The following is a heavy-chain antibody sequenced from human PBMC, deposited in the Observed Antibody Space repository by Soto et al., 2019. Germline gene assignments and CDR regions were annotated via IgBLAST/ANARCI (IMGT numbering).Heavy chain of an antibody. V-gene: IGHV3-23*01. D-gene: IGHD6-13*01. CDR3: AKPLYTSWYGCFHH. CDR2: VGGSGDSI. CDR1: GFTFSSYA. Sequence: EVQLLESGGGLVQPGGSLRLSCAASGFTFSSYAMSWVRQAPGKGLEWVSTVGGSGDSIYYADSEKGRFTISRDNSKNTLYLQMNSLRGEDTAVYYCAKPLYTSWYGCFHHWGQGALLTVSS. J-gene: IGHJ1*01.